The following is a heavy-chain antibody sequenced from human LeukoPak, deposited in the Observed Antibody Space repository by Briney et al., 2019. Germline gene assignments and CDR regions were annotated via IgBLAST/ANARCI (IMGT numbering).Heavy chain of an antibody. CDR1: GNSISGGDNY. CDR3: ARASYSYDINGWVPFDY. CDR2: IYTSGST. D-gene: IGHD3-22*01. V-gene: IGHV4-61*02. J-gene: IGHJ4*02. Sequence: SETLSLTCTVSGNSISGGDNYWSWIRQPAGKGLEWIGRIYTSGSTNYNPSLKSRVTIPGDTSKNQFSLRLSSVTAADTAVYYCARASYSYDINGWVPFDYWGQGTLVTVSS.